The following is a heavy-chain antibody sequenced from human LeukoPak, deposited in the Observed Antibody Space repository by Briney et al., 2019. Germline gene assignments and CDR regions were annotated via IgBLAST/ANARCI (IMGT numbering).Heavy chain of an antibody. CDR1: GYTLTGYY. CDR3: ARFGYYDSSGYYLFDY. V-gene: IGHV1-2*02. Sequence: GASVKVSCKASGYTLTGYYMHWVRQAPGQGLEWMGWINPNSGGTNYAQKFQGRVTMTRDTSISTAYMELSRLRSDDTAVYYCARFGYYDSSGYYLFDYRGQGTLVTVSS. J-gene: IGHJ4*02. D-gene: IGHD3-22*01. CDR2: INPNSGGT.